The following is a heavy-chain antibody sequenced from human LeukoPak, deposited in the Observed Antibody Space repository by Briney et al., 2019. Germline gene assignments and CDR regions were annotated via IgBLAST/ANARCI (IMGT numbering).Heavy chain of an antibody. CDR3: ARKPYYYDSSGYYISPPFDY. Sequence: GGSLRLSCAASGFTFSSYAMSWVRQAPGKGLEWVSAISGSGGSTYYADSVKGRFTISRDNSKNTLYLQMNSLRAEDTAVYYCARKPYYYDSSGYYISPPFDYWGQGTLVTVSS. J-gene: IGHJ4*02. V-gene: IGHV3-23*01. D-gene: IGHD3-22*01. CDR1: GFTFSSYA. CDR2: ISGSGGST.